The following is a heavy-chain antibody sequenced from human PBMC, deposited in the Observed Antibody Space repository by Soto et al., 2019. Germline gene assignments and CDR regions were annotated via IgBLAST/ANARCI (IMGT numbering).Heavy chain of an antibody. Sequence: SETLSLTCTVSGGSISSSSYYWGWIRQPPGTGLEWIGEINHSGSTNYNPSLKSRVTMSVDTSKNQFSLKLTSVTAADTAVYYCARDKITGLFDYWGQGTLVTVSS. V-gene: IGHV4-39*07. CDR2: INHSGST. J-gene: IGHJ4*02. CDR1: GGSISSSSYY. D-gene: IGHD2-8*02. CDR3: ARDKITGLFDY.